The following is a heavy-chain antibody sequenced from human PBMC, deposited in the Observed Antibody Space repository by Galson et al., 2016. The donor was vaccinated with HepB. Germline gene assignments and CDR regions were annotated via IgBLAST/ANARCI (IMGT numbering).Heavy chain of an antibody. CDR3: ARQTRGYGMDV. D-gene: IGHD2-15*01. Sequence: ETLSLTCNVSGGSVSSNSYYWGWIRQPPGKGLEWLANIYFRGTAYYKPSLRSRATISVDTSKNQFSLSLSSVTAADTAVYYCARQTRGYGMDVWGQGTTVTVSS. J-gene: IGHJ6*02. CDR2: IYFRGTA. CDR1: GGSVSSNSYY. V-gene: IGHV4-39*01.